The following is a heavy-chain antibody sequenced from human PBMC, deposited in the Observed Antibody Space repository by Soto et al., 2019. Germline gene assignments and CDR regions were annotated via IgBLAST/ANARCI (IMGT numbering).Heavy chain of an antibody. CDR2: IIPIFGTA. J-gene: IGHJ6*02. V-gene: IGHV1-69*01. D-gene: IGHD5-12*01. CDR1: GGTFSIYA. Sequence: QVQLVQSGAEVKKPGSSVKVSCKASGGTFSIYAISWVRQAPGQGLEWMGGIIPIFGTANYAQKFQGRVTITADESKSTAYMELSSLRSEDTAVYYCAREEGLRSHYYYYGMDVWGQGTTVTVSS. CDR3: AREEGLRSHYYYYGMDV.